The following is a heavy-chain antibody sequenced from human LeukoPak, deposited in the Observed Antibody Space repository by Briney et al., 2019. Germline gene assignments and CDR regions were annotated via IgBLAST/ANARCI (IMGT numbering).Heavy chain of an antibody. CDR1: GFTFSSYG. V-gene: IGHV3-33*01. D-gene: IGHD3-3*01. CDR2: IWYDGSNK. J-gene: IGHJ4*02. CDR3: ARDGSFWRGYPYYFDY. Sequence: PGRSLRLSCAASGFTFSSYGMRWVRQAPGKGLEWVAIIWYDGSNKYYADSVKGRFTISRDNSKNTLYLQVNSLRAEDTAVYYCARDGSFWRGYPYYFDYWGQGTLVTASS.